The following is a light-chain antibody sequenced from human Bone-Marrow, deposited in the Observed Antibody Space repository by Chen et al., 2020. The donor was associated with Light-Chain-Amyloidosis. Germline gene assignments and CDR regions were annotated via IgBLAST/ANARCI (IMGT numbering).Light chain of an antibody. CDR2: RNN. Sequence: QSVLTQPPSASGTPGQRVTISCSGSSSNIGSNYVYWYQQLPGTAPKLLIYRNNQRPSGGPDRFSGSKSGTSASRAISGLRSEDEADYYCAACDDSLSALYVFGTGTKVTVL. J-gene: IGLJ1*01. CDR3: AACDDSLSALYV. V-gene: IGLV1-47*01. CDR1: SSNIGSNY.